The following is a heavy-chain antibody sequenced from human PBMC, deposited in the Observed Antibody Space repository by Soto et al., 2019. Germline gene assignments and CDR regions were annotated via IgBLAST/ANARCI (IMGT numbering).Heavy chain of an antibody. V-gene: IGHV3-23*01. CDR2: ISSRDGTT. CDR1: GFTFSNYA. Sequence: EVQLLESGGGLVQPGGSLRLSCAASGFTFSNYAMSWVRQAPGKGLEWVSTISSRDGTTYSADSVKGLFTISRDNSKNTLFLQMNSLRAEDTAVYYCAKAGGYTYGYAFDAFDIWGQGTVVTVSS. D-gene: IGHD5-18*01. J-gene: IGHJ3*02. CDR3: AKAGGYTYGYAFDAFDI.